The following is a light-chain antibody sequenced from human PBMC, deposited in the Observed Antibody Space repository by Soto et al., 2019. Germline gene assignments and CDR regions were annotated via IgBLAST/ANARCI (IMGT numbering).Light chain of an antibody. V-gene: IGLV1-51*01. CDR1: SSNIGNNY. J-gene: IGLJ2*01. CDR2: DNN. Sequence: QSVLTQPPSVSAAPGQRVTISCSGSSSNIGNNYVSWYQHLPGTAPKLLIYDNNQRPSGIPDRFSASKSGTSATLGITGLQTGDEADYYCGSWDYSLSAGVFGGGTKVTVL. CDR3: GSWDYSLSAGV.